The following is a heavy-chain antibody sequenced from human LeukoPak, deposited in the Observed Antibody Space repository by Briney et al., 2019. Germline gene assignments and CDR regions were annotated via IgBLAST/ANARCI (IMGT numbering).Heavy chain of an antibody. CDR2: IYYSGST. V-gene: IGHV4-39*07. CDR3: ARDSLPGYYDFWSGNSGGYFDY. CDR1: GGSISSSSYY. J-gene: IGHJ4*02. D-gene: IGHD3-3*01. Sequence: SETLSLTCTVSGGSISSSSYYWGWICQPPGKGLEWIGSIYYSGSTYYNPSLKSRVTISVDTSKNQFSLKLSSVTAADTAVYYCARDSLPGYYDFWSGNSGGYFDYWGQGTLVTVSS.